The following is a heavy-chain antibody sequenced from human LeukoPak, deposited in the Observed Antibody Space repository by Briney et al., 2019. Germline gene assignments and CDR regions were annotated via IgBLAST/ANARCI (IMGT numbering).Heavy chain of an antibody. D-gene: IGHD1-26*01. CDR1: GFTVSSNY. V-gene: IGHV3-7*01. CDR2: IKRDGSEK. Sequence: PGGSLRLSCAASGFTVSSNYMSWVRQAPGKGLEWVANIKRDGSEKYYVDSVKGRFTISRDNAKNSIYLQMNSLRADDTSVYYCARGRYSGSTYYFDYWGQGTLVTVSS. CDR3: ARGRYSGSTYYFDY. J-gene: IGHJ4*02.